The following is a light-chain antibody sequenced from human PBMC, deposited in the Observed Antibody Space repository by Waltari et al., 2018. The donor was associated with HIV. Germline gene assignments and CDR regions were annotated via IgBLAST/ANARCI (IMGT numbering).Light chain of an antibody. CDR1: SSNVGTNH. CDR3: AAWDGTLRAHYV. CDR2: RND. V-gene: IGLV1-47*01. Sequence: QSVLTQPPSASGTPGQRVTISCSGSSSNVGTNHVHCYQHLPGTAPKLLIYRNDQRPSGVPDRFSGSKSGTSASLAISALRSEDEADYYCAAWDGTLRAHYVFGTGTKVTVL. J-gene: IGLJ1*01.